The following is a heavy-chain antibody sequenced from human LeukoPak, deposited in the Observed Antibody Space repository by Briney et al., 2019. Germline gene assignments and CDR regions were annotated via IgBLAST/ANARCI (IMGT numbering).Heavy chain of an antibody. J-gene: IGHJ6*04. CDR2: ISSSSSYI. CDR3: ARALWFGELEFNYYYGMDV. Sequence: GGSLRLSCAASGFTFSSYSMNWVRQAPGKGLEWVSSISSSSSYIYYADSAKGRFTISRDNAKSSLYLQMNSLRAEDTAVYYCARALWFGELEFNYYYGMDVWGKGTTVTVSS. D-gene: IGHD3-10*01. V-gene: IGHV3-21*01. CDR1: GFTFSSYS.